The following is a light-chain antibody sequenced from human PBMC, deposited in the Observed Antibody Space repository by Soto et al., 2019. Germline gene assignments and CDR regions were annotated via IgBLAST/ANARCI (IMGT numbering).Light chain of an antibody. CDR3: QQYNKWPWT. J-gene: IGKJ1*01. V-gene: IGKV3-15*01. CDR1: QSVSRK. CDR2: DAS. Sequence: EVVLTQSPATLSVSSGERATLSCRASQSVSRKLAWYQQKPGQAPRLLIYDASTRATGIPARFSGSGSGTEFTLTISSLQSEDFAVYHCQQYNKWPWTFGQGTKVEI.